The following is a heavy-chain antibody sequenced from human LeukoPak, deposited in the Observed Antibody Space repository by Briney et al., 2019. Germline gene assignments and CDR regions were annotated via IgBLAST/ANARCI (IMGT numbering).Heavy chain of an antibody. CDR3: ARGVPVTTRGWRFDP. CDR1: GYTFTSYD. J-gene: IGHJ5*02. V-gene: IGHV1-8*01. CDR2: MNPNSGNT. Sequence: ASVKVSCKASGYTFTSYDINWVRQATGQGLEWMGWMNPNSGNTGYAQTFQGRVTMTRNTSISTAYMELSSLRSEDTAVYYCARGVPVTTRGWRFDPWGQGTLVTVSS. D-gene: IGHD4-17*01.